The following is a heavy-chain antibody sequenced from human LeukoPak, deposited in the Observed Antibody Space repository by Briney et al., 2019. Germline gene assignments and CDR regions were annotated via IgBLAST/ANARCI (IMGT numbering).Heavy chain of an antibody. V-gene: IGHV4-34*01. Sequence: SETLSLTCAVYVGSFSGYYWSWIRQPPGKGLEWIGEINHSGSTNYNPSLKSRVTISVDTSKNQFSLKLSSVTAADTAVYYCARAPVAARPNWFDPWGQGTLVTVSS. CDR3: ARAPVAARPNWFDP. J-gene: IGHJ5*02. D-gene: IGHD6-6*01. CDR1: VGSFSGYY. CDR2: INHSGST.